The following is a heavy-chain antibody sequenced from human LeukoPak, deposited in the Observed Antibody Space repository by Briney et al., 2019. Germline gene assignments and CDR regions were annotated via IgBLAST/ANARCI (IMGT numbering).Heavy chain of an antibody. Sequence: RASVKVSCKASGGTFSSYAISWVRQAPGQGLEWMGRIIPIFGTANYAQKFQGRVTITTDESTSTAYMELSSLRSEDTAVYYCARAPGGGGNGDYYYYYCMDVWGKGTTVTVSS. CDR3: ARAPGGGGNGDYYYYYCMDV. V-gene: IGHV1-69*05. CDR1: GGTFSSYA. CDR2: IIPIFGTA. D-gene: IGHD4-23*01. J-gene: IGHJ6*03.